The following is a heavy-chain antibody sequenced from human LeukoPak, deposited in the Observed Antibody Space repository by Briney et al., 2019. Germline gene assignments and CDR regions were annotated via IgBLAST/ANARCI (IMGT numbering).Heavy chain of an antibody. D-gene: IGHD4-11*01. CDR2: IVVGSGNT. Sequence: ASVKVSCTASGFTFTSSAVQWVRQARGQRLEWIGWIVVGSGNTNYAQKFQERVTITRDMSTSTAYMELSSLRSEDTAVYYCAAEGHDYSNYQTLYGMDVWGQGTTVTVSS. CDR1: GFTFTSSA. CDR3: AAEGHDYSNYQTLYGMDV. V-gene: IGHV1-58*01. J-gene: IGHJ6*02.